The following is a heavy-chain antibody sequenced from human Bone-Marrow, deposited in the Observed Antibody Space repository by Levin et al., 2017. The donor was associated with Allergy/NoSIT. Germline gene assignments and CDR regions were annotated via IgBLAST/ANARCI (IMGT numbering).Heavy chain of an antibody. CDR3: ARGRGYGYGIDY. D-gene: IGHD5-18*01. V-gene: IGHV4-59*01. Sequence: PSETLSLTCSVSGAFSSTAFWSWIRQSPGKGLEFIGYSYSSGSTNYNPSPKSRVTISVDASKNLFSLKLSSMAAADTAVYYCARGRGYGYGIDYWGQGILVTVSS. CDR2: SYSSGST. J-gene: IGHJ4*02. CDR1: GAFSSTAF.